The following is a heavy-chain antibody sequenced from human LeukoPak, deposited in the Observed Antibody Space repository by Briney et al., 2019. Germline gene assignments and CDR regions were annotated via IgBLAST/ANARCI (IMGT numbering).Heavy chain of an antibody. V-gene: IGHV4-31*03. J-gene: IGHJ5*02. D-gene: IGHD4-17*01. Sequence: SETLSLTCTVSGGSFSGYYWSWIRQHPGKGLEWIGYIYYSGSTYYNPSLKSRVTISVDTSKNQFSLKLSSVTAADTAVYYCARDSAVTTGDRYWFDPWGQGTLVTVSS. CDR2: IYYSGST. CDR1: GGSFSGYY. CDR3: ARDSAVTTGDRYWFDP.